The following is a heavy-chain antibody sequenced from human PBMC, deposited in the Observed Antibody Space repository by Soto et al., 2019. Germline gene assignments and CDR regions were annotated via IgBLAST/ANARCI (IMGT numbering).Heavy chain of an antibody. CDR3: ARATGYDTYAFDI. V-gene: IGHV3-11*01. CDR2: ISSSVSTI. D-gene: IGHD2-15*01. J-gene: IGHJ3*02. CDR1: GGSFSGYY. Sequence: LSLTCAVYGGSFSGYYWSWIRQPPGKGLEWVSYISSSVSTIYYADSVKGRFTLSRDNAKDSLYLQMNSMRAEDTAAYYCARATGYDTYAFDIWGQGTLVT.